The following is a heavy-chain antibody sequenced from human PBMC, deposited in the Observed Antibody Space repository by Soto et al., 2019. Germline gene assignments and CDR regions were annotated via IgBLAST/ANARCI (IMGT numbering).Heavy chain of an antibody. V-gene: IGHV5-51*01. J-gene: IGHJ6*03. CDR2: IYPGDSDT. Sequence: GESLKISCKGSGYSFTSYWIGWVRQMPGKGLEWMGIIYPGDSDTRYSPSFQGQVTISADKSISTAYLQWSSLKASDTAMYYCARQKQDIVVGRDYYYYMDVWGKGTTVTVSS. CDR1: GYSFTSYW. CDR3: ARQKQDIVVGRDYYYYMDV. D-gene: IGHD2-2*01.